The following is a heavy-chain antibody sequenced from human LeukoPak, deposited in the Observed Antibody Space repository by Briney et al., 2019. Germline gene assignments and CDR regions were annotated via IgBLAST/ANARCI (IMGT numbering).Heavy chain of an antibody. J-gene: IGHJ3*02. CDR3: ASSEGPNDAFDI. CDR1: GYSISSGYY. CDR2: IYYSGST. Sequence: SETLSLTCTVSGYSISSGYYWGWIRQPPGKGLEWIGYIYYSGSTNYNPSLKSRVTISVDTSKNQFSLKLSSVTAADTAVYYCASSEGPNDAFDIWGQGTMVTVSS. V-gene: IGHV4-61*01.